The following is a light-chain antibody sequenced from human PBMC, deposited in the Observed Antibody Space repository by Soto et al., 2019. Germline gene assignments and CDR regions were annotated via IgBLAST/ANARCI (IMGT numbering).Light chain of an antibody. V-gene: IGKV1-33*01. CDR1: QDIRNY. Sequence: IQMTQSPSSLSASVGDRVTITCQASQDIRNYLNWYQQKPGKAPKLLIYDAFNLETGVPSRFRGSRSGRDFSLTISSLQPEDSGTYYCQQYDNPPYTFGQGTKVDIK. CDR2: DAF. CDR3: QQYDNPPYT. J-gene: IGKJ2*01.